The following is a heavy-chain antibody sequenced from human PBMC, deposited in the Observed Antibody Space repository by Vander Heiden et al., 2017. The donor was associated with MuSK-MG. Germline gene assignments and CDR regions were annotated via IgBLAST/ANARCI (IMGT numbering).Heavy chain of an antibody. CDR2: INHIGST. J-gene: IGHJ4*02. Sequence: QAQLKQWGAGLLKPSETLSLTCAGYGGSFTTYYWTWIRQSPGKGLEWIGEINHIGSTNYNPSLKSRITMSADTSMNQVSLKLCSVTAADTAVYYCARIGWFEFWRGVDYWGPGTPVTVSS. V-gene: IGHV4-34*01. CDR3: ARIGWFEFWRGVDY. CDR1: GGSFTTYY. D-gene: IGHD3-3*01.